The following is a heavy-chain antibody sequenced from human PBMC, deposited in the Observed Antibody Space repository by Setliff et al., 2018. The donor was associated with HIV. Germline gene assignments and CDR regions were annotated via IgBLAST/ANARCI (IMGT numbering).Heavy chain of an antibody. CDR3: ARLSIPAYYYMDV. V-gene: IGHV1-69*05. Sequence: SVKVSCKASGGTFSSHAISWVRQAPGQGLEWMGGSIPMYGTSNYAQKFQGRVTITTDESTSTAYMELSRLRSDDTAVYYCARLSIPAYYYMDVWGKGTTVTVSS. CDR2: SIPMYGTS. CDR1: GGTFSSHA. J-gene: IGHJ6*03. D-gene: IGHD2-21*01.